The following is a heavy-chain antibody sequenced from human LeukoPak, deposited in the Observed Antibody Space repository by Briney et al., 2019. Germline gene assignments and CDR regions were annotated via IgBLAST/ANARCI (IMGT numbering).Heavy chain of an antibody. CDR2: MNPNSGNT. J-gene: IGHJ4*02. D-gene: IGHD4-23*01. CDR3: ARASTTVADFDY. V-gene: IGHV1-8*01. CDR1: GYTFTSYD. Sequence: ASVKVSRKASGYTFTSYDINWVRQATGQGLEWMGWMNPNSGNTGYAQKFQGRVTMTRNTSISTAYMELSSLRSEDTAVYYCARASTTVADFDYWGQGTLVTVSS.